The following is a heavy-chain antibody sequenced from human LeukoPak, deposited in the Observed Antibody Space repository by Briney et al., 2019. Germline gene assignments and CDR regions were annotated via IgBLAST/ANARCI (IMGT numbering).Heavy chain of an antibody. CDR1: GFTFSSYA. CDR3: AREGCGGDCYSGYYFDY. V-gene: IGHV3-30-3*01. Sequence: GGSLRLSCAASGFTFSSYAMHWVRQAPGKGLEWVAVISYDGSNKYYADSVKGRFTISRDNSKNTLCLQMNSLRAEDTAVYYCAREGCGGDCYSGYYFDYWGQGTLVTVSS. J-gene: IGHJ4*02. D-gene: IGHD2-21*02. CDR2: ISYDGSNK.